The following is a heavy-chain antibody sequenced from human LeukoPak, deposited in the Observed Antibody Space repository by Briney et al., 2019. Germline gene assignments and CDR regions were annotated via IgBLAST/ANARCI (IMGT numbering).Heavy chain of an antibody. J-gene: IGHJ4*02. Sequence: GRSLRLSCAASGFTFSSYAMHWVRQAPGKGLEWVAVISYDGSNKYYADSVKGRFTISRDNSKNTLYPQMNSLRAEDTAVYYCARDESYYDILTGVGYWGQGTLVTVSS. CDR2: ISYDGSNK. V-gene: IGHV3-30*04. CDR3: ARDESYYDILTGVGY. D-gene: IGHD3-9*01. CDR1: GFTFSSYA.